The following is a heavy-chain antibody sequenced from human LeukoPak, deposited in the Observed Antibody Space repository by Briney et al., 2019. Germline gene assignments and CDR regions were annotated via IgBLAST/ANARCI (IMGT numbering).Heavy chain of an antibody. CDR3: GRLSGYSYGYVDY. Sequence: PSETPSLTCTVSGGSISSYYWSWIRQPAGKGLEWIGRIYSSGSTNYNPSLKSRVTMSVDTSKDQFSLKLSSVTAADTAVYYCGRLSGYSYGYVDYWGQGTLVTVSS. CDR2: IYSSGST. CDR1: GGSISSYY. J-gene: IGHJ4*02. V-gene: IGHV4-4*07. D-gene: IGHD5-18*01.